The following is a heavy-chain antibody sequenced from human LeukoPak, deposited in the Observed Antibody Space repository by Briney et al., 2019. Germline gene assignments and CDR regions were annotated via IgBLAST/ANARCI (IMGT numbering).Heavy chain of an antibody. D-gene: IGHD6-13*01. CDR2: IRFDGSNK. Sequence: GGSLRLPYAASRFTFSNYGMHWVRQAPGKGLEWVAFIRFDGSNKNYADSVKGRFTISRDNSKNTLYLQMNSLRAEDTAAYYCAKKGSSSWYHFDYWGQGTLVTVSS. CDR3: AKKGSSSWYHFDY. V-gene: IGHV3-30*02. J-gene: IGHJ4*02. CDR1: RFTFSNYG.